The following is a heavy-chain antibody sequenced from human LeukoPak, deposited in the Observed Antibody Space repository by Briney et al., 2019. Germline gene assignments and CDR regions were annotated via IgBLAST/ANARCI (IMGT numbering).Heavy chain of an antibody. D-gene: IGHD2-15*01. V-gene: IGHV4-59*08. Sequence: SETLSLTCTVSGGSISSNYWSWIRQPPGNGLEWIGYIYYGDSTNYNPSLESRLTISIDTSKNQFSLRLTSVTAADTAVYYCASPRTPYYFEYWGRGTLVTVSS. J-gene: IGHJ4*02. CDR2: IYYGDST. CDR1: GGSISSNY. CDR3: ASPRTPYYFEY.